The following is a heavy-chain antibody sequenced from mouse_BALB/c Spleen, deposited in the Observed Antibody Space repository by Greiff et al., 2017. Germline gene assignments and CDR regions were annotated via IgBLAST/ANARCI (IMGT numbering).Heavy chain of an antibody. CDR2: IDPSDSET. CDR3: AINSLLRLREGYAMDY. V-gene: IGHV1S126*01. J-gene: IGHJ4*01. Sequence: VNVVESGPQLVRPGASVKISCKASGYSFTSYWMHWVKQRPGQGLEWIGMIDPSDSETRLNQKFKDKATLTVDKSSSTAYMQLSSPTSEDSAVYYCAINSLLRLREGYAMDYWGQGTSVTVSS. D-gene: IGHD1-2*01. CDR1: GYSFTSYW.